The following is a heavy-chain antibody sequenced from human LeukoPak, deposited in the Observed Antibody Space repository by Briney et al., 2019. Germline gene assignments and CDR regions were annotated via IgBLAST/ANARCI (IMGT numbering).Heavy chain of an antibody. V-gene: IGHV3-11*01. Sequence: AGGSLRLSCEASGFIFSDYYMSWIRQAPGKGLEWVSNISSSGYTINYADSVKGRFTISRDNAKNSLYLQMNSQRVEDTAMYYCARDGLRRPPTPYCGGDCPLDYWGQGTLVSVSS. D-gene: IGHD2-21*02. CDR2: ISSSGYTI. CDR3: ARDGLRRPPTPYCGGDCPLDY. J-gene: IGHJ4*02. CDR1: GFIFSDYY.